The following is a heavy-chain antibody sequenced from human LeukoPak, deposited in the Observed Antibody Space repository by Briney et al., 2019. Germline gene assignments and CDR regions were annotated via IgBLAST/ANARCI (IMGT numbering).Heavy chain of an antibody. CDR1: GGSISSFY. CDR2: IYNSGST. CDR3: ARDVGGGPFFDY. D-gene: IGHD2-15*01. J-gene: IGHJ4*02. Sequence: PSETLPLTCTVSGGSISSFYWGWIRQPPGKGLEWIGYIYNSGSTDYNPSLKSRVTISVDPSKNQFSLKLSSVTAADTAVYYCARDVGGGPFFDYWGQGTLVTVSS. V-gene: IGHV4-59*01.